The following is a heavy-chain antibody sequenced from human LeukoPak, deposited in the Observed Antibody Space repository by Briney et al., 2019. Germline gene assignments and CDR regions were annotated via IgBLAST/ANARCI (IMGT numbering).Heavy chain of an antibody. CDR1: GYTFTGYY. J-gene: IGHJ3*02. CDR2: INPNSGGT. CDR3: ARNDRYIYAFDI. D-gene: IGHD3-9*01. V-gene: IGHV1-2*02. Sequence: ASVKVSCKASGYTFTGYYMHWVRQAPGQGVEWMGWINPNSGGTNYAQKFQGRVTMTRDTSISTAYMELSRLRSDDTAVYYCARNDRYIYAFDIWGQGTMVTVSS.